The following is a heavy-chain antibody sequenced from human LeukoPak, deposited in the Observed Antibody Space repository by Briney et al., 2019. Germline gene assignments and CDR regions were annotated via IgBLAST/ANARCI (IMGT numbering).Heavy chain of an antibody. CDR3: TRHWDSGSFEFPDAFDI. CDR2: INTDGSST. D-gene: IGHD1-26*01. CDR1: GFTFGNYW. Sequence: GGSLRLSCAASGFTFGNYWMHWVRQAPGKGLVWVSRINTDGSSTSYVDSVKGRFTISRDNAKNTLYLQMNSLRAEDTAVYYCTRHWDSGSFEFPDAFDIWGQGTMVTVSS. V-gene: IGHV3-74*01. J-gene: IGHJ3*02.